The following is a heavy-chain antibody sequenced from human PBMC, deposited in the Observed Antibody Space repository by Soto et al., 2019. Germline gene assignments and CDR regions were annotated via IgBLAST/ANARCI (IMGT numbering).Heavy chain of an antibody. CDR3: AREWRITMTNDAFDI. Sequence: SETLSLTCTVSGGSISSGGYYWSWIRQHPGKGLEWIGYIYYNGSTYYNPSLKSRVTISVDTSKNQFSLKLSSVTAADTAVYYWAREWRITMTNDAFDIWGQGXMVTV. D-gene: IGHD3-22*01. CDR1: GGSISSGGYY. CDR2: IYYNGST. V-gene: IGHV4-31*03. J-gene: IGHJ3*02.